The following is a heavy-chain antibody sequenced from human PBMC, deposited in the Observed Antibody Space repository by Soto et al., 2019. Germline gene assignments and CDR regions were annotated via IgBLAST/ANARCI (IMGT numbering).Heavy chain of an antibody. Sequence: VKVSCKASGDTFSTYTITWMRQAPGQGLEWMGGIIPRSATSNYAQKFQGRITMTTDTSTSTAYMELRSLRSDDTAVYYCARDEISDVLLWFGQTKNYYYYYGMDVWGQGTTVTVSS. J-gene: IGHJ6*02. CDR3: ARDEISDVLLWFGQTKNYYYYYGMDV. D-gene: IGHD3-10*01. CDR1: GDTFSTYT. V-gene: IGHV1-69*13. CDR2: IIPRSATS.